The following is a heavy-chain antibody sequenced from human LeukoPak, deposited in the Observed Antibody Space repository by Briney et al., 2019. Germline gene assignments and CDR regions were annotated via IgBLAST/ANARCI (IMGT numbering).Heavy chain of an antibody. D-gene: IGHD4-17*01. V-gene: IGHV3-7*01. CDR3: ASLYGDYVAHQTYTTPFDY. CDR1: GFTFSSYW. Sequence: GGSLRLSCAASGFTFSSYWMSWVRQAPGMGLEWVANIKQDGSEKYYVDSVKGRFTISRDNAKNSLYLQMNSLRAEDTAVYYCASLYGDYVAHQTYTTPFDYWGQGTLVTVSS. J-gene: IGHJ4*02. CDR2: IKQDGSEK.